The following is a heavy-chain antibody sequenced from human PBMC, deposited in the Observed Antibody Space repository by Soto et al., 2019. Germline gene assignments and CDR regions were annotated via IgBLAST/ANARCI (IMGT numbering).Heavy chain of an antibody. D-gene: IGHD2-2*01. CDR2: IKQDGSEK. Sequence: EVQLVESGGGLVQPGGSLRLSCAASGFTFSSYWMTWVRQAPGKGLEWVANIKQDGSEKNYVDSVKGRFTISRDNAKNSLFLLMNSLRAEDTAVYYCARLTADLNYYYYYYMDVWGKGTTVTVSS. CDR1: GFTFSSYW. CDR3: ARLTADLNYYYYYYMDV. J-gene: IGHJ6*03. V-gene: IGHV3-7*01.